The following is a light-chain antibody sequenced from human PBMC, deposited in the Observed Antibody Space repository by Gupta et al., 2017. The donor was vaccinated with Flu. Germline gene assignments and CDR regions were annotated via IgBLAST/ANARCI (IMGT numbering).Light chain of an antibody. CDR1: EIGSKN. V-gene: IGLV3-21*03. J-gene: IGLJ2*01. Sequence: RTNTSTGAGTEIGSKNVNCYHHTPDQAPMLFMYDDNNRSSAIPERFSGSNYATTATITIIRVDGGDEADYYYQVADNSSENLVFGGGTKLTVL. CDR3: QVADNSSENLV. CDR2: DDN.